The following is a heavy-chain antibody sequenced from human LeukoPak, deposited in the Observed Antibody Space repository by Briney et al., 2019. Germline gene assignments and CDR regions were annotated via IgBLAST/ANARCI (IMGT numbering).Heavy chain of an antibody. Sequence: GGSLRLSCAASGFTFSSYSMNWVRQAPGKGLEWVSSISSSSSYIYYADSVKGRFTISRDNAKNSLYLQMNSLRAEDTAVYYCARARKVQLLWFGELFDYWGQGTLVTVSS. D-gene: IGHD3-10*01. CDR3: ARARKVQLLWFGELFDY. J-gene: IGHJ4*02. CDR1: GFTFSSYS. CDR2: ISSSSSYI. V-gene: IGHV3-21*01.